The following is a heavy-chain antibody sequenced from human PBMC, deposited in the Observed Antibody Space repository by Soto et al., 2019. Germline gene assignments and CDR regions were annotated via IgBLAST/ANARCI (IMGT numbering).Heavy chain of an antibody. Sequence: SGPTLVNPTETLTLTCTVSGFSLSNARMGVSWIRQPPGKALEWLAHIFSNDEKSHSTSLKSRLTISKDTSKSQVVLTMTNMDPVDTATYYCERIRYFDWLLSWFDPWGQGTLVTVSS. CDR3: ERIRYFDWLLSWFDP. J-gene: IGHJ5*02. D-gene: IGHD3-9*01. CDR1: GFSLSNARMG. V-gene: IGHV2-26*01. CDR2: IFSNDEK.